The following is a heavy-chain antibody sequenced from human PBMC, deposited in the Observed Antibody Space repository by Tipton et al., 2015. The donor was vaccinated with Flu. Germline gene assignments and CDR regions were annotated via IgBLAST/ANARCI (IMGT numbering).Heavy chain of an antibody. D-gene: IGHD1-26*01. J-gene: IGHJ6*02. CDR1: GFTVSSNY. V-gene: IGHV3-53*01. CDR3: ARVLAPGWGYYYYGMDV. Sequence: VQLVQSGGGLIQPGGSLRLSCAASGFTVSSNYMSWVRQAPGKGLEWVSVIYSGGSTYYADSVKGRFTISRDNSKNTLYLQMNSLRAEDTAVYYCARVLAPGWGYYYYGMDVWGQGTTVTVSS. CDR2: IYSGGST.